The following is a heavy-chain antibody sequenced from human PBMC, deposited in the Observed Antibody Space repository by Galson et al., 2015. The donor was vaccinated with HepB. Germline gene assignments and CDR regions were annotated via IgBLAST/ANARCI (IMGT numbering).Heavy chain of an antibody. D-gene: IGHD6-13*01. Sequence: SVKVSCKASGYTFTSYAMNWVRQAPGQGLEWMGWINTNTGNPTYAQGFTGRFVFSLDTSVSTAYLQISSLKAEDTAVYYCARGKQQLVPRWFDPWGQGTLVTVSS. V-gene: IGHV7-4-1*02. CDR1: GYTFTSYA. J-gene: IGHJ5*02. CDR2: INTNTGNP. CDR3: ARGKQQLVPRWFDP.